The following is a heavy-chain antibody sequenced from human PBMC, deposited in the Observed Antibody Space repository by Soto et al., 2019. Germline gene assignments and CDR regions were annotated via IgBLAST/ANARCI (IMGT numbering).Heavy chain of an antibody. D-gene: IGHD1-20*01. J-gene: IGHJ6*01. Sequence: QMQLQESGPGLVNPSQTLSLTCTVSGGSVSTGDYYWSWIRQPPGKGLEWIGYIFYSGFANYNPSPKSQVTISIDTSKSRFSLELSTMTVAYTVVHYCATVCNLTDGLLGHYQPYGMDVWGQLTPVSGFS. CDR3: ATVCNLTDGLLGHYQPYGMDV. V-gene: IGHV4-30-4*01. CDR2: IFYSGFA. CDR1: GGSVSTGDYY.